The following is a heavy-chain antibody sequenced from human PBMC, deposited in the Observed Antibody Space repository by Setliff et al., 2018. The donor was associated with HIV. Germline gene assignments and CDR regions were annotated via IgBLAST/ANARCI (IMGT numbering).Heavy chain of an antibody. V-gene: IGHV4-34*01. CDR3: ARGQGCGGGCHYAFEM. Sequence: SETLSLTCAVYGGSFSGYYWSWIRQPPGKGLAWIGEINHSGNTYYMPSLQRRVTISVDMSKNQFSLNLNSVTAADTAVYYCARGQGCGGGCHYAFEMWGQGTMVTVSS. D-gene: IGHD2-21*02. CDR2: INHSGNT. CDR1: GGSFSGYY. J-gene: IGHJ3*02.